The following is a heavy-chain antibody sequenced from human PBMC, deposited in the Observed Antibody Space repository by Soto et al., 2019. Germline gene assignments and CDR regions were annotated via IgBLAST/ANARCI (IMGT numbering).Heavy chain of an antibody. CDR3: ARGGFMHAFDL. CDR1: GFTFSSYW. D-gene: IGHD2-8*01. CDR2: VNNDGSDT. J-gene: IGHJ3*01. Sequence: EVQLVESGGGLVQPGGSLRLSCAASGFTFSSYWIHWVRQAPGKGLVRVSRVNNDGSDTIYADSVKARFTISRDNAKNTVYLQMSSLRDEDTALYFCARGGFMHAFDLWGQGTRVTVSS. V-gene: IGHV3-74*01.